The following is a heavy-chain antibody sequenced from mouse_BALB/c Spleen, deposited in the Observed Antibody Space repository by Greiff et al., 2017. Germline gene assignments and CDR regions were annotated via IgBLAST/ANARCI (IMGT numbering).Heavy chain of an antibody. D-gene: IGHD2-1*01. CDR3: ARGDYYGNPYAMDY. CDR2: ISNGGGST. J-gene: IGHJ4*01. Sequence: EVKVVESGGGLVQPGGSLKLSCAASGFTFSSYTMSWVRQTPEKRLEWVAYISNGGGSTYYPDTVKGRFTISRDNAKNTLYLQMSSLKSEDTAMYYCARGDYYGNPYAMDYWGQGTSVTVSS. V-gene: IGHV5-12-2*01. CDR1: GFTFSSYT.